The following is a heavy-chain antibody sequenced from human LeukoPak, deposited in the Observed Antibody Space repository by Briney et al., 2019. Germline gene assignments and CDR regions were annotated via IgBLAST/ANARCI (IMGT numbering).Heavy chain of an antibody. D-gene: IGHD7-27*01. CDR2: ISWNSGSI. CDR1: GFTFSDYS. V-gene: IGHV3-9*01. J-gene: IGHJ3*02. CDR3: AKDIGNWGAFDI. Sequence: GGSLRLSCAASGFTFSDYSMNRVRQAPGKGLEWVSGISWNSGSIGYADSVKGRFTISRDNAKNSLYLQMNSLRAEDTALYYCAKDIGNWGAFDIWGQGTMVTVSS.